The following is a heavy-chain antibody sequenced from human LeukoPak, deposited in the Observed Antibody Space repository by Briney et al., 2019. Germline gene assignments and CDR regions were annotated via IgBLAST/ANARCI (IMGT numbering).Heavy chain of an antibody. CDR1: GFTVSSNY. CDR2: IYSGGST. Sequence: QPGGSLRLSCAASGFTVSSNYMSRVRQAPGKGLEWVSVIYSGGSTYYADSVKGRFTISRDNSKNTLYLQMNSLRAEDTAVYYCARDQLDYDFWSGYPALFPYYYYYYGMDVWGQGTTVTVSS. V-gene: IGHV3-53*01. D-gene: IGHD3-3*01. J-gene: IGHJ6*02. CDR3: ARDQLDYDFWSGYPALFPYYYYYYGMDV.